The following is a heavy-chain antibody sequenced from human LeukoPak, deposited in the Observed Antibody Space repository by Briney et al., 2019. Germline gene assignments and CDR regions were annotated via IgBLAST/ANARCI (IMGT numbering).Heavy chain of an antibody. J-gene: IGHJ4*02. D-gene: IGHD6-13*01. CDR2: ISGSGGST. V-gene: IGHV3-23*01. Sequence: GGSLRLSCAASGFTFSSYAMSWVRQAPGKGLEWVSAISGSGGSTYYADSVKGRFTISRDNSKNTLYLQMNTLRAEDTAVYYCARNGGAAASEFDYWGQGTLVTVSS. CDR3: ARNGGAAASEFDY. CDR1: GFTFSSYA.